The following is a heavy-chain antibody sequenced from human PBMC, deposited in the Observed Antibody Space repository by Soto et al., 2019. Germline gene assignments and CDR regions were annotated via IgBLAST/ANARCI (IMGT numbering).Heavy chain of an antibody. V-gene: IGHV3-21*01. Sequence: EVQLVESGGGLVKPGGSLRLSCAASGFTFSSYSMNWVRQAPGKGLEWVSSISSSSSYIYYADSVKGRFTISRDNAKNSLYLQINSLRAEDTAVYYCARLGNYGNDAFDIWGQGTMVTVSS. CDR2: ISSSSSYI. D-gene: IGHD1-7*01. J-gene: IGHJ3*02. CDR3: ARLGNYGNDAFDI. CDR1: GFTFSSYS.